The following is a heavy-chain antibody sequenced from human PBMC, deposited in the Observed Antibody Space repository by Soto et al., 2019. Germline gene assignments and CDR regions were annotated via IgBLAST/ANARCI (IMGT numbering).Heavy chain of an antibody. Sequence: GAAVMFYLNASGYTFTSYYMHWVRQAPGQVLDCIGIINPSGGSTSYAQNFQGRVTMTRETSISTEYMELRRLRSDETAVYYCSTDFGPYSYGYKGFDTWGQGTLVTVAS. D-gene: IGHD5-18*01. CDR1: GYTFTSYY. CDR3: STDFGPYSYGYKGFDT. V-gene: IGHV1-46*01. CDR2: INPSGGST. J-gene: IGHJ5*02.